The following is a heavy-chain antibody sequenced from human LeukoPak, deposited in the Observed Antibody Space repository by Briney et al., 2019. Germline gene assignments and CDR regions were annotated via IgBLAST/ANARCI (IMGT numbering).Heavy chain of an antibody. CDR2: IYYSGST. CDR1: GGSISSYY. CDR3: AREEQRDYFDY. Sequence: SETLSLTCTVSGGSISSYYWSWLRQPPGKGLEWIGYIYYSGSTNYNPSLKSRVTISVDTSKNQFSLKLSPVTAADTAVYYCAREEQRDYFDYWGQGTLVTVSS. J-gene: IGHJ4*02. D-gene: IGHD6-25*01. V-gene: IGHV4-59*01.